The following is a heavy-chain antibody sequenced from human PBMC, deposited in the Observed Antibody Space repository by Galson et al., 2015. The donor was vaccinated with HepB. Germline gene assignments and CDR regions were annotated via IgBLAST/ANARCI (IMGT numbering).Heavy chain of an antibody. CDR1: GFTFSSYG. J-gene: IGHJ4*02. CDR3: AKDLVAGTMGDYYFDY. CDR2: ISYDGSNK. V-gene: IGHV3-30*18. Sequence: SLRLSCAASGFTFSSYGMHWVRQAPGKGLEWVAVISYDGSNKYYADSVKGRFTISRDNSKNTLYLQMNSLRAEDTAVYYCAKDLVAGTMGDYYFDYWGQGTLVTVSS. D-gene: IGHD6-19*01.